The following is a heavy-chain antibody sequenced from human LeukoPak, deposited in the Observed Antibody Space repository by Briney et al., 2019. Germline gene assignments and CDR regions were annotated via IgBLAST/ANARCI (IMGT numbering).Heavy chain of an antibody. CDR1: GYTFTSYY. V-gene: IGHV1-46*01. D-gene: IGHD4-23*01. CDR2: INPSGGST. CDR3: AKATVVTGYDY. J-gene: IGHJ4*02. Sequence: GASVKVSCTASGYTFTSYYMHWVRQAPGQGLEWMGIINPSGGSTSYAQKYQGRVTMTRDTSTSTVYMELSSLRSEDTAVYYCAKATVVTGYDYWGQGTLVTVSS.